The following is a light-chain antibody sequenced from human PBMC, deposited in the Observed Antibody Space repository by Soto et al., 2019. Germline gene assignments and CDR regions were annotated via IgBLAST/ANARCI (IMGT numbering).Light chain of an antibody. CDR1: QSLAQSNGDNY. V-gene: IGKV2-28*01. CDR3: MQGQQIPYT. J-gene: IGKJ2*01. Sequence: DIVMTQSPLSLPVTPGEPASISCRSSQSLAQSNGDNYLDWYLQRPGQSPQLLIYLGSNRASGVPDRISGSGSGTVFTLKISRVEAEDVGVYYCMQGQQIPYTLGQGTKLEIK. CDR2: LGS.